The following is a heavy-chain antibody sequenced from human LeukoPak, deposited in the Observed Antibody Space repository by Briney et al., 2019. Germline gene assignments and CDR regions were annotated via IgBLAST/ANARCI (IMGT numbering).Heavy chain of an antibody. Sequence: SVKVSCKASGGTLSSYAISWVRQAPGQGLEWMGGIIPIFGTANYAQKFQGRVTITADESTSTAYMELSSLRSEDTAVYYCARGADYYYYGMDVWGQGTTVTVSS. CDR3: ARGADYYYYGMDV. V-gene: IGHV1-69*13. CDR2: IIPIFGTA. CDR1: GGTLSSYA. J-gene: IGHJ6*02.